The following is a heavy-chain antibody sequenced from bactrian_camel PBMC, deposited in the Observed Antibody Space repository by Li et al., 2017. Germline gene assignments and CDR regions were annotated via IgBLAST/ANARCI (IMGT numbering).Heavy chain of an antibody. V-gene: IGHV3S31*01. J-gene: IGHJ4*01. CDR3: AADLGGDRRCMASVASRACY. CDR2: LDSDGIA. CDR1: TYTTNGHC. D-gene: IGHD1*01. Sequence: VQLVESGGGSVQAGGSLRLSCAAATYTTNGHCMAWIRQTPGNGREAVAALDSDGIADYAGFVNHRFTISKDNAKNTLYLQMNNLEPEDTAMYYCAADLGGDRRCMASVASRACYWGQGTQVTVS.